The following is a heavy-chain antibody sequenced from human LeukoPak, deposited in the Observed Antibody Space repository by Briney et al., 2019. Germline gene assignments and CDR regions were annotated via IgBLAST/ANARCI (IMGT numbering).Heavy chain of an antibody. J-gene: IGHJ6*03. CDR1: GYTFTIYG. D-gene: IGHD1-26*01. Sequence: GASVKVSCKASGYTFTIYGISWVRQAPGQGREWMGWISAYNGNTNYAQKLQGRVTMTTDTSTSTAYMELRSLRSDDTAVYYCARAGVGAGRYPQDYYYMDVWGKGTTVTVSS. V-gene: IGHV1-18*01. CDR3: ARAGVGAGRYPQDYYYMDV. CDR2: ISAYNGNT.